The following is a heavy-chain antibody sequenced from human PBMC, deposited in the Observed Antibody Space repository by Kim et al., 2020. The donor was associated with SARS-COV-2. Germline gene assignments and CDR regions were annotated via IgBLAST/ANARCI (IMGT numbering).Heavy chain of an antibody. D-gene: IGHD3-10*01. J-gene: IGHJ4*02. Sequence: SETLSLTCTVSGGSISSGGYYWSWIRQHPGKGLEWIGYIYYSGSTYYNPSLKSRVTISVDTSKNQFSLKLSSVTAADTAVYYCARGGTYYYGSGSYYPFDYWGQGTLVTVSS. CDR2: IYYSGST. V-gene: IGHV4-31*03. CDR1: GGSISSGGYY. CDR3: ARGGTYYYGSGSYYPFDY.